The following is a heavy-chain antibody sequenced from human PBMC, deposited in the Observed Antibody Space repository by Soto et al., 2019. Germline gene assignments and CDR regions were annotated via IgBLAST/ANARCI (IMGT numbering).Heavy chain of an antibody. CDR1: GGTFSSYT. J-gene: IGHJ3*02. CDR3: ARDRAAAPSRNGAFDI. CDR2: IIPILGIA. V-gene: IGHV1-69*08. D-gene: IGHD6-13*01. Sequence: QVQLVQSGAEVKKPGSSVKVSCKSSGGTFSSYTISWVRQAPGQGLEWMGRIIPILGIANYAEKFQGRVTITENNSTSTAYMELSSLRSEDTSVYYCARDRAAAPSRNGAFDIWGQGTMVTVSS.